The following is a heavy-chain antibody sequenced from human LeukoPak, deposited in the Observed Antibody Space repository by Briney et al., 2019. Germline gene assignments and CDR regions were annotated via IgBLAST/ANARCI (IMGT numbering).Heavy chain of an antibody. CDR2: IYYSGST. J-gene: IGHJ4*02. Sequence: SETLSLTCTVSGGSISSSSYWWGWIRQPPGKGLEWIANIYYSGSTHYNPSLKSRVTIPIEKSKNQFSLKLSSVTAADTAVYYCARNYYESSGYYPWNFDYWGQGTLVTVSS. D-gene: IGHD3-22*01. V-gene: IGHV4-39*01. CDR1: GGSISSSSYW. CDR3: ARNYYESSGYYPWNFDY.